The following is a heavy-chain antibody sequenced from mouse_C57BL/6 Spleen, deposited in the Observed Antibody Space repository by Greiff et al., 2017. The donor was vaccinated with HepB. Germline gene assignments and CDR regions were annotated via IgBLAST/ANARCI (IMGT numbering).Heavy chain of an antibody. CDR3: ARGGGYYVDWFAY. CDR1: GYTFTSDW. V-gene: IGHV1-50*01. J-gene: IGHJ3*01. D-gene: IGHD2-3*01. Sequence: QVQLQQPGAALVKPGASVKLSCKASGYTFTSDWMQWVKQRSGQGLEWIGEIDHSDSYTNYNQKFKGKATLTVDTSTSTAYMQLSSLTSVDSAVYYCARGGGYYVDWFAYWGQGTLVTVSA. CDR2: IDHSDSYT.